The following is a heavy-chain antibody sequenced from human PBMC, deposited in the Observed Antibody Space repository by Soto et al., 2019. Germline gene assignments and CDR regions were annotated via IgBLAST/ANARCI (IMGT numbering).Heavy chain of an antibody. Sequence: PGGSLRLSCAASGFTFSSYWMSWVRQAPGKGLEWVANIKQDGSEKYYVDSVKGRFTISRDNAKNSLYLQMNSLRAEDTAVYYCASRTSHYYYYYMDVWGKGTTVTVSS. CDR1: GFTFSSYW. CDR2: IKQDGSEK. V-gene: IGHV3-7*01. J-gene: IGHJ6*03. D-gene: IGHD2-2*01. CDR3: ASRTSHYYYYYMDV.